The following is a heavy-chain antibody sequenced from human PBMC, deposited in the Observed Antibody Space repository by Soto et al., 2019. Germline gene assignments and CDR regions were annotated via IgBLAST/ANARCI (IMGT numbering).Heavy chain of an antibody. V-gene: IGHV3-23*01. CDR2: ISGGGDTT. J-gene: IGHJ4*02. CDR1: GFTFNNYA. D-gene: IGHD3-10*01. CDR3: AEGRGGSGSLTPRVDF. Sequence: EVQLLESGGGLLQPGGSLRLSCAASGFTFNNYAMTWVRQAPGKGLEWVSAISGGGDTTSYADSVKGRFTVARDGSKHTLDLQMSSLRDVDAALYYCAEGRGGSGSLTPRVDFWGEGTLVTVSS.